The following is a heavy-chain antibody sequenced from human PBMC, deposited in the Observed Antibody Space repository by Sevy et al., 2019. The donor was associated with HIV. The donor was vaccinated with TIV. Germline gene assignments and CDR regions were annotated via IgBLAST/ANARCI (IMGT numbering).Heavy chain of an antibody. CDR2: IIPIFGTA. Sequence: ASMKVSCKASGGTFSSYAISWVRQAPGQGLEWMGGIIPIFGTANYAQKFQGRVTITADESTSTAYMELSSLRSEDTAVYYCARDRVKRITIFGVVITDYYYYGMDVWGQGTTVTVSS. CDR1: GGTFSSYA. V-gene: IGHV1-69*13. D-gene: IGHD3-3*01. J-gene: IGHJ6*02. CDR3: ARDRVKRITIFGVVITDYYYYGMDV.